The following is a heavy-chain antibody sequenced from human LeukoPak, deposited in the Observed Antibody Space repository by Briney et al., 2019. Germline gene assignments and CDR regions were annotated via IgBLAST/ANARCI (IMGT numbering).Heavy chain of an antibody. CDR1: GGSISSGGCY. Sequence: PSQTLSLTCTVSGGSISSGGCYWSWIRQPPGKGLEWIGYIYHSGSTYYNPSLKSRVTISVDRSKNQFSLKLSSVTAADTAVYYCARIGWPHDYWGQGTLVTVSS. CDR2: IYHSGST. J-gene: IGHJ4*02. D-gene: IGHD2-15*01. V-gene: IGHV4-30-2*01. CDR3: ARIGWPHDY.